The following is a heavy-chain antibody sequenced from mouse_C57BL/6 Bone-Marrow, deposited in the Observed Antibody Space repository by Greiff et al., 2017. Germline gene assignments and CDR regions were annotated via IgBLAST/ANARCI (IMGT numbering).Heavy chain of an antibody. CDR1: GYTFTDYN. V-gene: IGHV1-18*01. J-gene: IGHJ3*01. CDR2: INPNNGGT. CDR3: ARGGELAWFGY. Sequence: EVQLQQSGPELVKPGASVKIPCTASGYTFTDYNMDWVKQSHGKSLEWIGDINPNNGGTIYTQKFKGKATLTVDKSSSTAYMELRSLTSEDTAVYYCARGGELAWFGYWGQGTLVTVSA.